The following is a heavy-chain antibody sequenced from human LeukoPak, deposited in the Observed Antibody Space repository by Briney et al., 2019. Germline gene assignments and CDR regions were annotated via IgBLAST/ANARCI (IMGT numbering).Heavy chain of an antibody. V-gene: IGHV3-30-3*01. CDR3: AREEIFRVAVAGNWVDY. CDR1: GFIFSSYA. CDR2: ISYDGSNK. J-gene: IGHJ4*02. Sequence: PGGSLRLSCAASGFIFSSYAMHWVRQAPGKGLEWVAVISYDGSNKYYADSVKGRFTISRDNSKNTLYLQMNSLRAEDTAVYYCAREEIFRVAVAGNWVDYWGQGTLVTVSS. D-gene: IGHD6-19*01.